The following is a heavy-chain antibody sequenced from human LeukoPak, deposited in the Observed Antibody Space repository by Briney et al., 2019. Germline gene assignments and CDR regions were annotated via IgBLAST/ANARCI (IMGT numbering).Heavy chain of an antibody. Sequence: SETLSLTCAVYGGSFSCYYWSWIRQPPGKGLEWIAEIKHSGSTNYNPSLKSRVTTSVNMSKNQFFLKLSSVPSADTAVYYCARGLGYYYGSGSYYYYYYYMDVWGKGTTVTVCS. CDR3: ARGLGYYYGSGSYYYYYYYMDV. V-gene: IGHV4-34*01. D-gene: IGHD3-10*01. J-gene: IGHJ6*03. CDR2: IKHSGST. CDR1: GGSFSCYY.